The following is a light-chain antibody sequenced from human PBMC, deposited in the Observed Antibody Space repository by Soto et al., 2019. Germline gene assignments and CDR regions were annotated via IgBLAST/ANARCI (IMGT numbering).Light chain of an antibody. V-gene: IGKV4-1*01. CDR2: WAS. Sequence: DIVMTQSPDSLAVYMGERAIINCKSSQSVFCSSSSKNHLARYQQKPGQPPRLLFYWASIRASGVPDRFSGSGSETDFTLNISSLHTEDVALNHCQQNHSTPWTYGQGNKVEVK. CDR1: QSVFCSSSSKNH. CDR3: QQNHSTPWT. J-gene: IGKJ1*01.